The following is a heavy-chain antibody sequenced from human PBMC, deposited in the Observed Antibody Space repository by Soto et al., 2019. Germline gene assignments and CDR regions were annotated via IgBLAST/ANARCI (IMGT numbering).Heavy chain of an antibody. CDR1: GYSFTSYW. J-gene: IGHJ4*02. D-gene: IGHD5-18*01. V-gene: IGHV5-51*01. CDR3: AKAGAYNYGSYFDY. Sequence: GESLKISCKGSGYSFTSYWIGWVRQMPGKGLEWMGIIYPGDSDTRYSPSFQGQVTISADKSISTAYLQMNSLTTEDTALYYCAKAGAYNYGSYFDYWGQGTLVTVSS. CDR2: IYPGDSDT.